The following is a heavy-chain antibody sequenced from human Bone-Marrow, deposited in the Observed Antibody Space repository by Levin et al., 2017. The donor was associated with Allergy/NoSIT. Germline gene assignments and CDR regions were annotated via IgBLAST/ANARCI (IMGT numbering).Heavy chain of an antibody. J-gene: IGHJ4*02. Sequence: PGGSLRLSCAASGFTFSSYGMHWVRQAPGKGLEWVAVISYDGSNKYYADSVKGRFTISRDNSKNTLYLQMNSLRAEDTAVYYCASLPAGGSSFDYWCQGTLVTVSS. CDR3: ASLPAGGSSFDY. D-gene: IGHD2-2*01. V-gene: IGHV3-30*03. CDR2: ISYDGSNK. CDR1: GFTFSSYG.